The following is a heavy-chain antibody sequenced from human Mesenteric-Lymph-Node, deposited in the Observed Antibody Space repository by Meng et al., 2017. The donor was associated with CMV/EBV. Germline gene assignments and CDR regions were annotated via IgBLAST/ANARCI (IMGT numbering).Heavy chain of an antibody. D-gene: IGHD3-16*01. Sequence: ASVKVSCKPSGYTFTDYYLHWVRQAPGQGLEWMGWVNPYSGGTNYAQNFQGRVTMTRDTSISTAYMELTNLSSDDTAVYYCARGESNSPGFDPWGQGTLVTVSS. CDR2: VNPYSGGT. CDR1: GYTFTDYY. J-gene: IGHJ5*02. CDR3: ARGESNSPGFDP. V-gene: IGHV1-2*02.